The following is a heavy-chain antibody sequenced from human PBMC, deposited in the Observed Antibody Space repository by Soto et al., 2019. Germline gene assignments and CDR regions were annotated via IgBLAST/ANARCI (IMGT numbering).Heavy chain of an antibody. D-gene: IGHD6-13*01. CDR3: ASFYSSSRGEYYYYGMDV. J-gene: IGHJ6*02. V-gene: IGHV3-23*01. CDR1: GVTFDSYA. Sequence: GGSLRLSCVASGVTFDSYAMNWIRQAPGKGLEWVSVISGGGTSTYYADSVKGRFTVSRDNSKNTMYLQMNRLSSDDTAVYYCASFYSSSRGEYYYYGMDVWGQGTTVTVSS. CDR2: ISGGGTST.